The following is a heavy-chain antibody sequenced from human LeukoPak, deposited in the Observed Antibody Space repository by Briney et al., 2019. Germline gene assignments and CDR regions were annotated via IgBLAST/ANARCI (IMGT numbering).Heavy chain of an antibody. J-gene: IGHJ4*02. CDR2: IESSSGII. D-gene: IGHD3-10*01. CDR3: ARATMVRGVIPFDY. V-gene: IGHV3-48*01. CDR1: GFTFSDYS. Sequence: GGSLRLSCAASGFTFSDYSMNWVRQAPGRGLEWISYIESSSGIIDYADSVKGRFTISRDNAKNSLYLQMNSLRAEDTAVYYCARATMVRGVIPFDYWGQGTLVTVSS.